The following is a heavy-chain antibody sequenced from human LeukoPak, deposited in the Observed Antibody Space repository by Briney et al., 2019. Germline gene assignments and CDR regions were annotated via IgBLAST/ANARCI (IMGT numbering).Heavy chain of an antibody. D-gene: IGHD4-11*01. Sequence: PSETLSLTCTVSGGSISSYYWSWIRQPPGKGLEWIGYIYYSGSTNYNPSLKSRVTISVDTSKNQFSLKLSSVTAADTAVYYCAREEEVTRIFDYWGQGTLVTVSS. CDR3: AREEEVTRIFDY. CDR1: GGSISSYY. CDR2: IYYSGST. J-gene: IGHJ4*02. V-gene: IGHV4-59*01.